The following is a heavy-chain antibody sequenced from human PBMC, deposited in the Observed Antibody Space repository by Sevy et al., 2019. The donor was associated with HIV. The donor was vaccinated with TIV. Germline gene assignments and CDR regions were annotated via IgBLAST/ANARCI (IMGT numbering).Heavy chain of an antibody. V-gene: IGHV3-11*01. D-gene: IGHD1-26*01. CDR2: ISSSGSTI. CDR3: ARHWGSGSYTYYDY. J-gene: IGHJ4*02. CDR1: GFTFSDYY. Sequence: GGSLRLSCAASGFTFSDYYMSWIRQAPGKGLEWVSYISSSGSTIYYADSVKGRFTISRDNAKNSLYLEMNSLRAEDTAVYYCARHWGSGSYTYYDYWGQGTLVTVSS.